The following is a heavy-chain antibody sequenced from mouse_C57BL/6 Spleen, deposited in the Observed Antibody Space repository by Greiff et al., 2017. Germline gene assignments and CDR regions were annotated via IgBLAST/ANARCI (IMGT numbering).Heavy chain of an antibody. J-gene: IGHJ1*03. CDR3: ARHYGSSYWYFDV. CDR2: INPDSSTI. Sequence: EASGIDFSRYWMSWVRRAPGKGLEWIGEINPDSSTINYAPSLKDKFIISRDNAKNTLYLQMSKVRSEDTALYYCARHYGSSYWYFDVWGTGTTVTVSS. D-gene: IGHD1-1*01. V-gene: IGHV4-1*01. CDR1: GIDFSRYW.